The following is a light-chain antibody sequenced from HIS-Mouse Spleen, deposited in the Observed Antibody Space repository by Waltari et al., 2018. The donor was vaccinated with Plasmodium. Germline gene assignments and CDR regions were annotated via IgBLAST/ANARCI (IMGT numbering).Light chain of an antibody. CDR2: KDS. V-gene: IGLV3-27*01. J-gene: IGLJ3*02. CDR1: VLAKKY. CDR3: YSAADNNLV. Sequence: SYELTQPSSVSVSPGQTARITCSGDVLAKKYARWFQQKPGQAPLLVIYKDSERPSGIPERVSGSSSGTTVTLTISGAQVEDEADYYCYSAADNNLVFGGGTKLTVL.